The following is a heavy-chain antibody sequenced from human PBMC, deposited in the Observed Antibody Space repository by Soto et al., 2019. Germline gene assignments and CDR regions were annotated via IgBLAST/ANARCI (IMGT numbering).Heavy chain of an antibody. CDR1: GYSFTSYW. Sequence: PGESLKISCKGSGYSFTSYWIGWVRQMPGKGLEWMGIIYPGDSDTRYSPSFQGQVTISADKSISTAYLQWSSLKASDTAMYYCARHCSGGSCYHYYYGMDVWGQGTTVTVSS. CDR2: IYPGDSDT. D-gene: IGHD2-15*01. V-gene: IGHV5-51*01. CDR3: ARHCSGGSCYHYYYGMDV. J-gene: IGHJ6*02.